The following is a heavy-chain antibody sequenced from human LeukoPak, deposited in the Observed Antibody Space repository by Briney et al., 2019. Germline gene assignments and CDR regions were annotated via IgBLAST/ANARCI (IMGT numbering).Heavy chain of an antibody. CDR1: GYTFTSYD. Sequence: ASVKVSCKASGYTFTSYDINWVRQATGQGLEWMGWMNPNSGNTGYAQKFQGRVTMTRDTSISTAYMELSRLRSDDTAVYYCARGSGYSSSWSYFFWGQGTLVTVSS. J-gene: IGHJ4*02. CDR2: MNPNSGNT. CDR3: ARGSGYSSSWSYFF. D-gene: IGHD6-13*01. V-gene: IGHV1-8*02.